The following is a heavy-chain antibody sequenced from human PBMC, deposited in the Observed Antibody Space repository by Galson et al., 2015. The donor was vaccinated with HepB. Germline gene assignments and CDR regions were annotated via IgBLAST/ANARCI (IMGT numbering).Heavy chain of an antibody. CDR1: GFTFDDYA. D-gene: IGHD3-10*01. CDR3: AKVVEEYYYGSGAMDV. CDR2: ISWNRGSI. Sequence: SLRLSCAASGFTFDDYAMHWVRQAPGKGLEWVSGISWNRGSIGYADSVKGRFTISRDNAKNSLYLQMNSLRAEDTALYYCAKVVEEYYYGSGAMDVWGQGTTVTVSS. V-gene: IGHV3-9*01. J-gene: IGHJ6*02.